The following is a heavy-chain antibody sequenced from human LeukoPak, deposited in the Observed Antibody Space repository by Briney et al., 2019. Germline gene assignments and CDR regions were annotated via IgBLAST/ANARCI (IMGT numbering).Heavy chain of an antibody. CDR3: ARHPLYSSGWYSLSN. D-gene: IGHD6-19*01. Sequence: GASLKISCKCSGYSFTSYWIGWVRQMGGKGLEWMGIIYPGDSATSYSPSFQGQVTISADKSISTAYLQWSSLKASDTAMYYCARHPLYSSGWYSLSNWGQGTLVTVSS. J-gene: IGHJ4*02. CDR1: GYSFTSYW. CDR2: IYPGDSAT. V-gene: IGHV5-51*01.